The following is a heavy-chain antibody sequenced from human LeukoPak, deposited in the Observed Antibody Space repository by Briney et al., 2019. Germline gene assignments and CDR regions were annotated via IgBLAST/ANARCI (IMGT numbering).Heavy chain of an antibody. J-gene: IGHJ4*02. CDR3: ARASKSRHVDYYGSGSNAFDY. D-gene: IGHD3-10*01. Sequence: PSETLSLTCAVSGGSFSGYYWNWIRQPPGEGLEWIGEINHSGSTNYNPSLKSRVTISVDTSKNQFSLKLSSVTAADTAVYYCARASKSRHVDYYGSGSNAFDYWGQGTLVTVSS. CDR2: INHSGST. V-gene: IGHV4-34*01. CDR1: GGSFSGYY.